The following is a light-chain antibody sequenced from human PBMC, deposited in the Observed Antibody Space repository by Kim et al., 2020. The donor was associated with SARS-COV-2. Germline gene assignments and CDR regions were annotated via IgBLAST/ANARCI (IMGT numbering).Light chain of an antibody. J-gene: IGKJ2*01. CDR3: QQYDSLPYT. CDR1: QSVRSSY. Sequence: EIVLTQSPGTLSFSPGERATLSCRASQSVRSSYLAWLQHKPGQAPRLLIHAASRRATGVPDRFSGSGSGTDFTLTISRLEPEDFAVYYSQQYDSLPYTFGQGNKLEI. V-gene: IGKV3-20*01. CDR2: AAS.